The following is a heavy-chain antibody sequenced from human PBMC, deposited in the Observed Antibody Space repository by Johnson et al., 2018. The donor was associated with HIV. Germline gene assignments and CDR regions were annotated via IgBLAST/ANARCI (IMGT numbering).Heavy chain of an antibody. CDR1: GFTFSNYW. J-gene: IGHJ3*02. V-gene: IGHV3-7*01. D-gene: IGHD6-13*01. CDR3: ARDRADSSSWFTAFDI. CDR2: IKQDGSEK. Sequence: EVQLLESGGGLVQPGGSLRLSCATSGFTFSNYWMSWVRQAPGKGLEWVANIKQDGSEKYYVDSVTGRLTISRDNAKNSLYLQMNSLRAEDTAVYYCARDRADSSSWFTAFDIWGQGTMVTVSS.